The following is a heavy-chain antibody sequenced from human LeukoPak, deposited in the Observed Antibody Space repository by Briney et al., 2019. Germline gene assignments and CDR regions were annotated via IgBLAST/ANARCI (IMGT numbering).Heavy chain of an antibody. CDR1: GFTFRSYW. J-gene: IGHJ4*02. Sequence: GGSLRLSCAASGFTFRSYWMSWVRQAPGKGLEWLGHINQEASRTDHADSVKGRFTISRDNARNLLYLHMSSLRAEDTAIYYCAKYLSRAFDSWGQGILVSVSS. CDR3: AKYLSRAFDS. V-gene: IGHV3-7*01. CDR2: INQEASRT. D-gene: IGHD2/OR15-2a*01.